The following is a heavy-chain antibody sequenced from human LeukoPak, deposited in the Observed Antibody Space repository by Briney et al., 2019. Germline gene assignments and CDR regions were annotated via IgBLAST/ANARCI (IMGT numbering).Heavy chain of an antibody. J-gene: IGHJ5*02. CDR1: GYSFTSYW. Sequence: GESLKISCKSSGYSFTSYWIGWVRQMPGKGLEWMGIIYPGDSDTRYSPSFQGQVTISADKSISTAYLQWSSLKASDTAMYYCARRSNYYDILNWFDPWGQGTLVTVSS. V-gene: IGHV5-51*01. CDR3: ARRSNYYDILNWFDP. D-gene: IGHD3-22*01. CDR2: IYPGDSDT.